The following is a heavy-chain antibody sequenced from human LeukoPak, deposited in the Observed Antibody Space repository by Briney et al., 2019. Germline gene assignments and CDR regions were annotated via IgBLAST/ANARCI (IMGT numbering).Heavy chain of an antibody. CDR3: ARDFSAAFDI. D-gene: IGHD2/OR15-2a*01. V-gene: IGHV4-59*12. CDR2: IYYSGST. CDR1: GGSISSYY. J-gene: IGHJ3*02. Sequence: KSSETLSLTCPVSGGSISSYYWSWIRQPPGKGLEWIGYIYYSGSTNYNPSLKSRVTISVDTSKNQFSLKLSSVTAADTAVYYCARDFSAAFDIWGQGTMVTVSS.